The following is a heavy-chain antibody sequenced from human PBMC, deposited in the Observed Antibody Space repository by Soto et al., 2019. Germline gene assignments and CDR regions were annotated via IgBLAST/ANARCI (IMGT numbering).Heavy chain of an antibody. V-gene: IGHV3-30*18. Sequence: SXSLSFTASGFTCSSYGMHWFRQAPGMGLEWVAVISYDGSNKYYADSVKGRFTISRDTSKNTLYLQMNNLRAEDTAVYYCAKAVATSVRGLNDYWGPGTLVTVSS. D-gene: IGHD4-17*01. J-gene: IGHJ4*02. CDR3: AKAVATSVRGLNDY. CDR2: ISYDGSNK. CDR1: GFTCSSYG.